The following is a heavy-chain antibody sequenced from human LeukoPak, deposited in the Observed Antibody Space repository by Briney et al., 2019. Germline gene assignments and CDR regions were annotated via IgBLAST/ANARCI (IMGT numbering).Heavy chain of an antibody. J-gene: IGHJ3*02. D-gene: IGHD1-26*01. CDR2: IYYSGST. CDR3: ARDQYGRAFDI. Sequence: GSLRLSCAASGFTFSSYWMSWVRQAPGKGLEWIGSIYYSGSTYYNPSLKSRVTISVDTSKNQFSLKLSSVTAADTAVYYCARDQYGRAFDIWGQGTMVTVSS. V-gene: IGHV4-39*07. CDR1: GFTFSSYW.